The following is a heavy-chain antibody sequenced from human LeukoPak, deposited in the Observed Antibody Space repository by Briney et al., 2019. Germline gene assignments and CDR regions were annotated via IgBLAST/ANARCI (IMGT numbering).Heavy chain of an antibody. Sequence: GGSLRLSCVGSGFTFSSYDISWVRQAPGKGLEWVSTIGGSGGSTYYADSVKGRFTISRDNSKNTLYLQMNRLRAEDTAVYYCAKAVGSSGYFSRDAFDIWGQGTMVTVSS. CDR3: AKAVGSSGYFSRDAFDI. CDR2: IGGSGGST. V-gene: IGHV3-23*01. J-gene: IGHJ3*02. D-gene: IGHD3-22*01. CDR1: GFTFSSYD.